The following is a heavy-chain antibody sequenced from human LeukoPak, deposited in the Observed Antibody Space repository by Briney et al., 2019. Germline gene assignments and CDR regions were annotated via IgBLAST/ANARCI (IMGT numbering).Heavy chain of an antibody. CDR1: GFTVSSNY. CDR3: ARAKRGLILWYFDY. D-gene: IGHD2-21*01. J-gene: IGHJ4*02. Sequence: GGSLRLSCAASGFTVSSNYMNWVRQAPGKGLEWVSVIYSGGSTYYADSVKGRFTISRDNSKNTLYLQMNSLRAEDTAVYYCARAKRGLILWYFDYWGQGTLVTVSS. CDR2: IYSGGST. V-gene: IGHV3-66*01.